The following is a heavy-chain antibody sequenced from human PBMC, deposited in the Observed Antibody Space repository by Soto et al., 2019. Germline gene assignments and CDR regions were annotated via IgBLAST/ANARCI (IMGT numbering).Heavy chain of an antibody. CDR2: INHSGST. CDR3: ARAPNCSSTSCYVSLYYYGMDV. V-gene: IGHV4-34*01. J-gene: IGHJ6*02. CDR1: GGSFSGYY. Sequence: SETLSLTCAVYGGSFSGYYWSWIRQPPGKGLEWIGEINHSGSTNYNPSLKSRVTISVDTSKNQFSLKLSSVTAADTAVYYCARAPNCSSTSCYVSLYYYGMDVWGQGTTVTVSS. D-gene: IGHD2-2*01.